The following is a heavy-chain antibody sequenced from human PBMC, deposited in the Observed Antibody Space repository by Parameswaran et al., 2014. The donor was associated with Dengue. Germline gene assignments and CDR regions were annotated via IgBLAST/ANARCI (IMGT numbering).Heavy chain of an antibody. CDR2: ISSSSSTI. Sequence: WIRQPPGKGLEWVSYISSSSSTIYYADSVKGRFTISRDNAKNSLYLQMNSLRDENTAVYYCARVRLAARRLFYYYGMDVWGQGTTVTVSS. D-gene: IGHD6-6*01. CDR3: ARVRLAARRLFYYYGMDV. V-gene: IGHV3-48*02. J-gene: IGHJ6*02.